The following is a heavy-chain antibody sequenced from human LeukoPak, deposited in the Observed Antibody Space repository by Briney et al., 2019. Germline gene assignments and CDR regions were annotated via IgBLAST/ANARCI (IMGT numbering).Heavy chain of an antibody. CDR3: ARVAGDGYVAFDI. V-gene: IGHV3-48*03. CDR2: ISSSGSSI. CDR1: GFTFSGYE. J-gene: IGHJ3*02. D-gene: IGHD5-24*01. Sequence: PGGSLRLSCAASGFTFSGYEMSWVRQAPGKGLEWVSYISSSGSSIYYADSLKGRFTISRDNAKNSLYLQMNSLRAGDTAVYYCARVAGDGYVAFDIWGQGTMVTVSS.